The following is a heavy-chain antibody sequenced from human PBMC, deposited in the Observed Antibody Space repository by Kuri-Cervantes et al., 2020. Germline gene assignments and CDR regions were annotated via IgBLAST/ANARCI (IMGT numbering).Heavy chain of an antibody. V-gene: IGHV5-51*01. Sequence: GESLKISCKGSGYSFTSYWIGWVRHMPGKGLEWMGIIYPGDSDTRYSPSFQGQVTIAADKSISTAYLQWSSLKASDTAMYYCARTNMGAYYYYGMDVWGQGTTVTVSS. CDR3: ARTNMGAYYYYGMDV. CDR1: GYSFTSYW. J-gene: IGHJ6*02. CDR2: IYPGDSDT. D-gene: IGHD1-26*01.